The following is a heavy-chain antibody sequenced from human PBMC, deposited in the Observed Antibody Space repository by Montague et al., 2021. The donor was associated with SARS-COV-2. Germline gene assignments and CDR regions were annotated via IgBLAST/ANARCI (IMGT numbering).Heavy chain of an antibody. Sequence: SETLSLTCTVSGGSISRYYWSWIRQPPGKGLEWIGEISQSGNTKYNPSLQSRVSISLDTSRNQFSLKVSSVTAADTAIYYCARLGDGIVPSPILGLGPYYSFYYMDVWGKGTTVTVSS. V-gene: IGHV4-34*01. CDR1: GGSISRYY. CDR2: ISQSGNT. J-gene: IGHJ6*03. CDR3: ARLGDGIVPSPILGLGPYYSFYYMDV. D-gene: IGHD2-2*02.